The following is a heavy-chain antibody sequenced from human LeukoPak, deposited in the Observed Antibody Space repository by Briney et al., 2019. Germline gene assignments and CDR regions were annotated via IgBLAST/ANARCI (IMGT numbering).Heavy chain of an antibody. Sequence: GGSLRLSCAASGVTLSNYEMNGARQAPGKGREWFAYISSSGSTIYYADSVKGRFTISRDNAKNSLYLQMNSLRAEDTAVYYCAQIYTYGSSQFDYWGQGTLVTVSS. CDR3: AQIYTYGSSQFDY. D-gene: IGHD5-18*01. CDR1: GVTLSNYE. CDR2: ISSSGSTI. V-gene: IGHV3-48*03. J-gene: IGHJ4*02.